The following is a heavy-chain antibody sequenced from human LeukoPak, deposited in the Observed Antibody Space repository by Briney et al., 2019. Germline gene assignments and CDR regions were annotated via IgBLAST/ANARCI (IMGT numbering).Heavy chain of an antibody. V-gene: IGHV1-2*02. J-gene: IGHJ4*02. Sequence: ASVTVSCMASGYSFTGHYMHWVRQAPGQGREWMGWIYPNSGCTNYAQNFQGRVTMTRDTSISTGYMELSRLTSDDSAIYYCTRWRGYSSGWSGPFDDWGRGALVTVSS. CDR3: TRWRGYSSGWSGPFDD. CDR2: IYPNSGCT. D-gene: IGHD6-19*01. CDR1: GYSFTGHY.